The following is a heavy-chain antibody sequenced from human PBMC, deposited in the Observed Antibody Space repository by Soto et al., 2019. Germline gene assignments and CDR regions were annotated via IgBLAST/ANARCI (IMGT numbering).Heavy chain of an antibody. CDR2: IWYDGSNK. V-gene: IGHV3-33*01. CDR1: GFTFSSYG. D-gene: IGHD2-2*01. CDR3: ARYIPGVRYYGMDV. J-gene: IGHJ6*02. Sequence: SLRLSCAASGFTFSSYGMHWVRQAPGKGLEWVAVIWYDGSNKYYADSVKGRFTISRDNSRNTLFLEMYSLRAEDTAVYYCARYIPGVRYYGMDVWGQGTTVTVSS.